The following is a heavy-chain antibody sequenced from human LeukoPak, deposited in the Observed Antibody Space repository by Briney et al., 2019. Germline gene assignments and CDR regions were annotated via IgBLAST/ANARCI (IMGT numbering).Heavy chain of an antibody. D-gene: IGHD5-24*01. CDR2: IYHSGST. J-gene: IGHJ6*03. V-gene: IGHV4-59*08. Sequence: SETLSLTCTVSGGSISSYYWSWIRQPPGKGLEWIGSIYHSGSTYYNPSLKSRVTISVDTSKNQFSLKLSSVTAADTAVYYCARATYYYYYYYMDVWGKGTTVTVSS. CDR1: GGSISSYY. CDR3: ARATYYYYYYYMDV.